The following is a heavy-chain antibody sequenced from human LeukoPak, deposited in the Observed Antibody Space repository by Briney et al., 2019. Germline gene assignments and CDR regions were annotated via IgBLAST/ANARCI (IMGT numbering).Heavy chain of an antibody. CDR1: GFTFSNYE. CDR2: ISSSGSTI. D-gene: IGHD3-10*01. CDR3: AREHDFGSGSYFGY. J-gene: IGHJ4*02. Sequence: GGSLRLSCAASGFTFSNYEMNWVRQAPGKGLEWVSYISSSGSTIYYADSVKGRFTISRDNAKNSLYLQMNSLRAEDTAVYYCAREHDFGSGSYFGYWGQGTLVTVSS. V-gene: IGHV3-48*03.